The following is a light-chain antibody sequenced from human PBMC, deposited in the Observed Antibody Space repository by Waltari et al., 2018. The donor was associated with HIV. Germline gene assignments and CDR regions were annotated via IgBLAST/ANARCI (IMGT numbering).Light chain of an antibody. J-gene: IGLJ2*01. CDR2: DDS. CDR1: NIGGES. Sequence: SFVLTQSPSMSVAPGETARIACGGNNIGGESVHWYQQKPGQAPVLVMYDDSDRPSGIPERFSGSNSKNTATLTISRVEAGDEADYYCQLWDSRGNHVVFGGGTKLTDL. V-gene: IGLV3-21*04. CDR3: QLWDSRGNHVV.